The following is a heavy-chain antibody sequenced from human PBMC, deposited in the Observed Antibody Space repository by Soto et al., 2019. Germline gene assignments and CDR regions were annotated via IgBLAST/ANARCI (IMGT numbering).Heavy chain of an antibody. V-gene: IGHV1-69*06. CDR2: IIPIFGTA. D-gene: IGHD6-13*01. CDR3: ADDSRSWYWFDP. Sequence: GASVKVSCKASGGTFSSYAISWVRQAPGQGLEWMGGIIPIFGTANYAQKFQGRVTITADKSTSTAYMELSSLRSEDTAVYYCADDSRSWYWFDPWGQGTLVTVSS. CDR1: GGTFSSYA. J-gene: IGHJ5*02.